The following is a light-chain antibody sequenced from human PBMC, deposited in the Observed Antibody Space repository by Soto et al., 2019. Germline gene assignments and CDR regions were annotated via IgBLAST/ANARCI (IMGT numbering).Light chain of an antibody. CDR3: QQSYSTTWT. CDR1: QGISSY. CDR2: KAS. Sequence: IQLTQSPSSLSASVGDIVTITCRASQGISSYLAWYQQKPGKAPKLLIYKASTLKSGVPSRFSGSGSETDFTLTISSLQPEDFATYSCQQSYSTTWTFGQGTKVDIK. V-gene: IGKV1-39*01. J-gene: IGKJ1*01.